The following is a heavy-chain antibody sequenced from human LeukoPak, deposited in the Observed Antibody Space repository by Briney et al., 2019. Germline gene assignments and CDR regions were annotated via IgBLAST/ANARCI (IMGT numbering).Heavy chain of an antibody. CDR3: AKWGDYDVLTGYYVSDY. D-gene: IGHD3-9*01. CDR1: GFTFSNYA. CDR2: ITGSGGNT. Sequence: GGSLRLSCAASGFTFSNYAMSWVRQAPGKGLEWVSAITGSGGNTYYADSVKGRFTISRDNSKNTVFLKMNSLRAEDTAVYYCAKWGDYDVLTGYYVSDYWGQGTLVTVSS. J-gene: IGHJ4*02. V-gene: IGHV3-23*01.